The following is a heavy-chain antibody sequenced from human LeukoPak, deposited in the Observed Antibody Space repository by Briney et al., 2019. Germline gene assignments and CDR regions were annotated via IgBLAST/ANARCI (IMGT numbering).Heavy chain of an antibody. CDR2: ITDSGGGT. CDR3: AKDSPVLTY. J-gene: IGHJ4*02. V-gene: IGHV3-23*01. CDR1: GFTFSSYS. Sequence: GGSLRLSCVASGFTFSSYSMSWVRQAPGKGLEWVSAITDSGGGTYYADSVKGRFTISRDNSKNTLYLQMNSLRVEDTAVYYCAKDSPVLTYWGQGTLVTVSS.